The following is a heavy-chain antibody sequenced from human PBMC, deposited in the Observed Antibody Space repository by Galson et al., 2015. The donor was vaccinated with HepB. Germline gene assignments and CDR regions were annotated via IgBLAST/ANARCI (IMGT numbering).Heavy chain of an antibody. J-gene: IGHJ2*01. V-gene: IGHV3-23*01. D-gene: IGHD3/OR15-3a*01. Sequence: SLRLSCAASGFSLSSHAVSWVRQAPGKGLQWVSVISGSGGSAYYADSVKGRFTISRDNSQNTVYLQMNSMRAEDTAVYYYAKLIIFGWYFDLWGRGTLVTVSS. CDR1: GFSLSSHA. CDR2: ISGSGGSA. CDR3: AKLIIFGWYFDL.